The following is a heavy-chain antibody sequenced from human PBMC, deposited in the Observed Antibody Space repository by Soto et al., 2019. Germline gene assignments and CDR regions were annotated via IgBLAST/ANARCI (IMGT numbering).Heavy chain of an antibody. CDR1: GYDFTNYG. V-gene: IGHV1-18*01. Sequence: QVRLVQSGAEVKKPGASVKVSCKTYGYDFTNYGINWVRQAPGQGLEWMGWISAYNGNIVYAQNFRGRATLTTHTSTGSAYMKLSSLRSDDTAVYYCARGHDILTGCKFTFWGQGTLVTVSS. J-gene: IGHJ4*02. D-gene: IGHD3-9*01. CDR2: ISAYNGNI. CDR3: ARGHDILTGCKFTF.